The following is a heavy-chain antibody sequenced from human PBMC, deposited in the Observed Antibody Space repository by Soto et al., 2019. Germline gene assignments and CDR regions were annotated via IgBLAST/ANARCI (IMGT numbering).Heavy chain of an antibody. V-gene: IGHV1-18*04. J-gene: IGHJ4*02. CDR3: ARGQIQSDFDY. D-gene: IGHD3-3*01. CDR2: ITAYNDST. Sequence: GASVKVSCKASGYTFTSYGLNWVRQAPGQGLEWMGWITAYNDSTNYAQKVQGRAILTIDTSTTTGYMELRSLRSDDTAVYYCARGQIQSDFDYWGQGTLVTVSS. CDR1: GYTFTSYG.